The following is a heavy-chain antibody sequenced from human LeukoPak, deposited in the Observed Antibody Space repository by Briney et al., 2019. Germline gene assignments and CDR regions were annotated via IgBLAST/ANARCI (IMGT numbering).Heavy chain of an antibody. CDR2: IHPGRGDT. V-gene: IGHV1-2*02. J-gene: IGHJ4*02. CDR1: GYTFTDHY. D-gene: IGHD3-10*01. CDR3: ARDEMDYYGSGSYYYDY. Sequence: ASVKVSCKALGYTFTDHYFHWLRQAPGQGIEWMGWIHPGRGDTNIAQKFQGRVSLTRDMSISTAYMELSRLRSDDTAVYYCARDEMDYYGSGSYYYDYWGQGTLVTVSS.